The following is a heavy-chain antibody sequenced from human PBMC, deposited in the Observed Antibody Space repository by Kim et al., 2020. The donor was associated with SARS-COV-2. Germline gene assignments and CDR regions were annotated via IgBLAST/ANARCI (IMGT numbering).Heavy chain of an antibody. CDR2: IYYTGDT. J-gene: IGHJ5*02. D-gene: IGHD6-6*01. CDR1: GGSVSSSNYY. CDR3: ARLEYSSSSRLFDP. V-gene: IGHV4-39*02. Sequence: SETLSLTCTVSGGSVSSSNYYWGWVRQPPGKRLEWIGNIYYTGDTYYNPSLKSRVTISIDTSNNHFSLKLSSLTAADTAVYYCARLEYSSSSRLFDPWGQGTLVTVSP.